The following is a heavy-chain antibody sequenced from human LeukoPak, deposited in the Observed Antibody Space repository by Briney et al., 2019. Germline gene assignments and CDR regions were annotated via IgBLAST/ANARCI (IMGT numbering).Heavy chain of an antibody. CDR1: GYSVAIYY. D-gene: IGHD6-19*01. V-gene: IGHV4-59*02. J-gene: IGHJ4*02. CDR2: IYSYSGST. Sequence: SETLSLTCTVSGYSVAIYYWNWIRQAPGKGLEWIGSIYSYSGSTNYNPSLKSRVAISADMSKNQISLKLSSVTAADTAVYYCARERGEEYSSDWYKRNYFDNWGQGTRVTVSS. CDR3: ARERGEEYSSDWYKRNYFDN.